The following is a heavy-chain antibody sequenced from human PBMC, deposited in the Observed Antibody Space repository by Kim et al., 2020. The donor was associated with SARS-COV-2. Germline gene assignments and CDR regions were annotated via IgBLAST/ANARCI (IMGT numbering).Heavy chain of an antibody. Sequence: GGSLRLSCAASGFTFSSYAMHWVRQAPGKGLEWVAVISYDGSNKYYADSVKGRFTISRDNSKNTLYLQMDSLRTDDTAVYYCGRGVNTAPPGLWGQGTLVTVSS. J-gene: IGHJ4*02. CDR2: ISYDGSNK. CDR3: GRGVNTAPPGL. V-gene: IGHV3-30*04. CDR1: GFTFSSYA. D-gene: IGHD5-18*01.